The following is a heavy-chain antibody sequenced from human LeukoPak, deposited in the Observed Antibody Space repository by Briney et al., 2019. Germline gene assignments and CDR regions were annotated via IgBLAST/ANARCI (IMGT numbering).Heavy chain of an antibody. D-gene: IGHD3-10*01. Sequence: GASVKVSCKASGYTFTGYYMHWVRQAPGQGLEWMGWINPNSGGTNYAQKFQGRVTMTRDTSISTAYMELSRLRSDDTAVYYCARDRRKILLWFGEIDYWGQGTLVTVSS. V-gene: IGHV1-2*02. CDR2: INPNSGGT. CDR1: GYTFTGYY. J-gene: IGHJ4*02. CDR3: ARDRRKILLWFGEIDY.